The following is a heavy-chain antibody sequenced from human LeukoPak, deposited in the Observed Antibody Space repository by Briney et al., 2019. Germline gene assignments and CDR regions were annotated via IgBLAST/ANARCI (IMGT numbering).Heavy chain of an antibody. CDR2: INQDGSEK. J-gene: IGHJ6*03. V-gene: IGHV3-7*01. CDR3: AREHYFYHMDA. CDR1: GFTFSSYW. Sequence: PGEPLRLSCVGSGFTFSSYWMTWVRQAPGKGLEWVANINQDGSEKYYVDSVKGRFTISRDNAKISLYLQMNSLRAEDTAVYYCAREHYFYHMDAWGEGTTVTVSS.